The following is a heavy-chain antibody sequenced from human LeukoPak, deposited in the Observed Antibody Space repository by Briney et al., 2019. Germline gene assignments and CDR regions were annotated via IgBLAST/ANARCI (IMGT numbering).Heavy chain of an antibody. V-gene: IGHV4-39*01. CDR2: INYGGNT. CDR3: ARLWSTSCKGGSCPHQPNY. D-gene: IGHD2-15*01. CDR1: GFTFSTYA. Sequence: GSLRLSCAASGFTFSTYAMSWVRQPPGKGLEWIGTINYGGNTYYNLSLKSRVIIFLDTSKNQFSLKLSSVTAADTAVYYCARLWSTSCKGGSCPHQPNYWGQGTRVTVPS. J-gene: IGHJ4*02.